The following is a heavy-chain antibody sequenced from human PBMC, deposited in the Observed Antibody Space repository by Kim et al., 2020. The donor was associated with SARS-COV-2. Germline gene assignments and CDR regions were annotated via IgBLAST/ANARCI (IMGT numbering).Heavy chain of an antibody. V-gene: IGHV4-34*01. CDR3: ARPKRRGGYFDY. CDR1: GGSFSGYY. J-gene: IGHJ4*02. Sequence: SETLSLTCAVYGGSFSGYYWSWIRQPPGKGLEWIGEINHSGSTNYNPSLKSRVTISVDTSKNQFSLKLSSVTAADTAVYYCARPKRRGGYFDYWGQGTLVTVSS. CDR2: INHSGST.